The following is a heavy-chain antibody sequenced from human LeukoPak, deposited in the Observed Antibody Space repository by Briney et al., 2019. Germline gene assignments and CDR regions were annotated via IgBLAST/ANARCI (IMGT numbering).Heavy chain of an antibody. CDR1: GFTFSSYA. D-gene: IGHD2-2*01. V-gene: IGHV3-23*01. J-gene: IGHJ4*02. CDR2: ISGSGGST. Sequence: GGSLTLSCAASGFTFSSYAMSWVRQAPGKGLEWVSAISGSGGSTYYADSVKGRFTISRDNSKNTLYLQMNSLRAEDTAVYYRAKLYCSSTSCYHGGLYFDYWGQGTLVTVSS. CDR3: AKLYCSSTSCYHGGLYFDY.